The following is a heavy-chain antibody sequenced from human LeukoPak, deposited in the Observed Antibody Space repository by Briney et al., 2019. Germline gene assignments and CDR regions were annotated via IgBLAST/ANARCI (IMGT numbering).Heavy chain of an antibody. CDR1: GYTFTGYY. V-gene: IGHV1-2*02. Sequence: ASGRVSCKAAGYTFTGYYMHWGRQAPGQGLGWMGWITPNSGGTNYAQKFHGRVTMTRATYISTANMELSRLRSDDTGVYYCARDFSMVRGAEWGQGTLVTVSS. CDR2: ITPNSGGT. J-gene: IGHJ4*02. D-gene: IGHD3-10*01. CDR3: ARDFSMVRGAE.